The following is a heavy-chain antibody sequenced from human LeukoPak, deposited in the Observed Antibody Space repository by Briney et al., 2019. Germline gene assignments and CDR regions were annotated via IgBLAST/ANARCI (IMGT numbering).Heavy chain of an antibody. CDR3: ACDDYRGVTNFDP. Sequence: SETLSLTCSVSGGSISPYFWSWIRQPPGKGLEWIGYIAYSGSTNYNPSLKSRVTISVDTSKNQFSLRLNSVTTADTAVYYCACDDYRGVTNFDPWGQGILVTVSS. V-gene: IGHV4-59*01. CDR1: GGSISPYF. CDR2: IAYSGST. J-gene: IGHJ5*02. D-gene: IGHD3-10*01.